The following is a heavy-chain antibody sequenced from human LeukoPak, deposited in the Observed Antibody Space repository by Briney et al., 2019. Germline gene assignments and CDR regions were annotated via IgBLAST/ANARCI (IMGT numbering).Heavy chain of an antibody. J-gene: IGHJ4*02. D-gene: IGHD5-18*01. CDR3: ARGVDTAMVYNDY. CDR2: ISSSGSTI. Sequence: GGSLRLSCAASGFXFSSYDINWVRQAPGKGLEWVSYISSSGSTIYYADSVKGRFTISRDNAKNSLYLQMNSLRAEDTAIYYCARGVDTAMVYNDYWGQGTLVTVSS. CDR1: GFXFSSYD. V-gene: IGHV3-48*03.